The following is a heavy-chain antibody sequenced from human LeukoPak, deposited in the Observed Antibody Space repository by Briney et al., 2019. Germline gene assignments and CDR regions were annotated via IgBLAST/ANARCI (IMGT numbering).Heavy chain of an antibody. CDR3: ARAEYYDFWSGYEGKNWFDP. J-gene: IGHJ5*02. V-gene: IGHV3-30-3*01. Sequence: GGSLRLSCAASGFTFSSYAMPWVRQAPGKGLEWVAVISYDGSNKYYADPVKGRFTISRDNSKKTLYLQMNSLRAEDTAVYYCARAEYYDFWSGYEGKNWFDPWGQGTLVTVSS. D-gene: IGHD3-3*01. CDR2: ISYDGSNK. CDR1: GFTFSSYA.